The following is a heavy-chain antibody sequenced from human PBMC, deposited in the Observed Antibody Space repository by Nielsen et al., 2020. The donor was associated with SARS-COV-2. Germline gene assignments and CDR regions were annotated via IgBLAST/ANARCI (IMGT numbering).Heavy chain of an antibody. D-gene: IGHD1-26*01. CDR2: ISWNSGSI. J-gene: IGHJ6*02. CDR3: AKNLVGATTGYYGMDV. Sequence: LRLSCAASGFTFDDYAIHWVRQAPGKGLEWVSGISWNSGSIGYADSVKGRFTISRDNAKKSLYLQMNSLRAEDTALYYCAKNLVGATTGYYGMDVWGQGTTVTVSS. CDR1: GFTFDDYA. V-gene: IGHV3-9*01.